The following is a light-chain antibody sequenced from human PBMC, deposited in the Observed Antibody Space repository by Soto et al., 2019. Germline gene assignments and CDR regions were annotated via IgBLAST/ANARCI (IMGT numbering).Light chain of an antibody. Sequence: EIVMTQSPATLSVSPGERATLSCRASQSVRTNLAWYQQKPGQAPSLLIYDASTRATGIPARFSGSGSGTEFTLTISSLQSEDFAIYYCQQYYNWPTFGQGTKVEIK. CDR1: QSVRTN. CDR3: QQYYNWPT. J-gene: IGKJ1*01. V-gene: IGKV3-15*01. CDR2: DAS.